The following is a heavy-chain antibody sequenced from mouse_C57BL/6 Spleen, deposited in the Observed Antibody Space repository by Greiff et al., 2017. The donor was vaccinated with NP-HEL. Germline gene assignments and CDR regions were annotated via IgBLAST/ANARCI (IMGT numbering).Heavy chain of an antibody. CDR1: GFTFSSYG. CDR2: ISSGGSYT. Sequence: EVKLVESGGDLVKPGGSLKLSCAASGFTFSSYGMSWVRQTPDKRLEWVATISSGGSYTYYPDSVKGRFTISRDNAKNTLYLQMSSLKSEDTAMYYCARGGGNLAWFAYWAKGLWSLSLQ. D-gene: IGHD1-1*02. V-gene: IGHV5-6*01. J-gene: IGHJ3*01. CDR3: ARGGGNLAWFAY.